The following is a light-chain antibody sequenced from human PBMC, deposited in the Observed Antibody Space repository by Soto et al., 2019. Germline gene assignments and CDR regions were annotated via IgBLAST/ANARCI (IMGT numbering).Light chain of an antibody. V-gene: IGLV4-69*01. Sequence: QSVLTQSPSASASLGASVKLTCTLSSGHSSYAIAWHQQQPEKGPRYLMKLNSDGSHSKGDGIPDRFSGSSSGAERYLTISSLQSEDESDYYCQTWGSCIHVVFGGGTKLTVL. CDR3: QTWGSCIHVV. J-gene: IGLJ2*01. CDR1: SGHSSYA. CDR2: LNSDGSH.